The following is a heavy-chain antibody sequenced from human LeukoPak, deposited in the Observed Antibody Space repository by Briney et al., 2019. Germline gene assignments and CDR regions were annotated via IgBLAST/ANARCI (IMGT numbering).Heavy chain of an antibody. CDR3: ARVGSSRLRYYFDY. Sequence: GGSLRLSCAASGFTFSSYAMHWVRQAPGKGLEWVAVISYDGSNKYYADSVKGRFTISRDNSKNTLYLQMNSLRAGDTAVYYCARVGSSRLRYYFDYWGQGTLVTVSS. J-gene: IGHJ4*02. CDR2: ISYDGSNK. CDR1: GFTFSSYA. V-gene: IGHV3-30*04. D-gene: IGHD6-13*01.